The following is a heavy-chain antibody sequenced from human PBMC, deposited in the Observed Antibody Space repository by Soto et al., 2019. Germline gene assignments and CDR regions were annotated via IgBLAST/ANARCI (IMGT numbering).Heavy chain of an antibody. J-gene: IGHJ4*02. CDR2: INPNSGGT. V-gene: IGHV1-2*02. Sequence: QVQLVQSGAEVKKPGASVKVSCKASGYTFTGYYMHWVRQAPGQGLEWMGWINPNSGGTNYAKKLQGRVTMTRHTSISTAYMELSRLRSDDTAVYYCARGNRAGYTFPYRFDYWGQGTLVTVSS. D-gene: IGHD5-12*01. CDR1: GYTFTGYY. CDR3: ARGNRAGYTFPYRFDY.